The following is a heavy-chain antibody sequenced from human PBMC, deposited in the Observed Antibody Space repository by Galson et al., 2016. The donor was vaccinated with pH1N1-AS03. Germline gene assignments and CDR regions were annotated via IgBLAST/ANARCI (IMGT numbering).Heavy chain of an antibody. D-gene: IGHD3-16*02. CDR3: ARRYYFDC. Sequence: SVKVSCKASGYTFTSYAMHWVRQAPGQRLEWMGWINAGNGNTKYSQKFQGRITITTDTSTSTVYMELVSLRSEDTAVYYCARRYYFDCWGQGTLVTVSS. J-gene: IGHJ4*02. CDR1: GYTFTSYA. CDR2: INAGNGNT. V-gene: IGHV1-3*01.